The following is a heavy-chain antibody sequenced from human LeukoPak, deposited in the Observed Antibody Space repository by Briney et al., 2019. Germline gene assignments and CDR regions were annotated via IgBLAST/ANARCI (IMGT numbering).Heavy chain of an antibody. CDR1: GGSISSGGYY. V-gene: IGHV4-30-2*03. J-gene: IGHJ3*02. Sequence: SQTLSLTCTVSGGSISSGGYYWNWIRQPPGKGLEWIGSIYYSRSTYYNPSLKSRVTISVDTSKNQFSLKLSSVTAADTAVYYCARATLYDFWSGYYTADAFDIWGQGTMVTVSS. CDR2: IYYSRST. D-gene: IGHD3-3*01. CDR3: ARATLYDFWSGYYTADAFDI.